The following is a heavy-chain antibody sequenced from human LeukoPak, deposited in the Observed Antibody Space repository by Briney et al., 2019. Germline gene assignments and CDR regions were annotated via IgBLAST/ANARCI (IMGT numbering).Heavy chain of an antibody. V-gene: IGHV4-59*08. D-gene: IGHD6-19*01. J-gene: IGHJ4*02. CDR3: ATGPYSSGWYYFDY. CDR1: GGSISSYY. Sequence: SETLSLTCTVSGGSISSYYWSWIRQPPGKGLEWIGYIYYSGSTNYNPSFKSRVTISVDTSKNQFSLKLSSVTAADTAVYYCATGPYSSGWYYFDYWGQGTLVTVSS. CDR2: IYYSGST.